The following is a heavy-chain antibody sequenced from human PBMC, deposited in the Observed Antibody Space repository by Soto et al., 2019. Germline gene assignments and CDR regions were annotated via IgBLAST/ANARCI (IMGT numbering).Heavy chain of an antibody. Sequence: SVKVSCKASGGTFSTFGISWVRQAPGQGLEWMGGIIPFFGTARYSQKFEDRITITADESTNTIYMDLRSLTSEDTAIYYCAKSAPMDAGDKYYYDFWGQGALVTVSS. CDR2: IIPFFGTA. CDR3: AKSAPMDAGDKYYYDF. V-gene: IGHV1-69*13. J-gene: IGHJ4*02. D-gene: IGHD4-17*01. CDR1: GGTFSTFG.